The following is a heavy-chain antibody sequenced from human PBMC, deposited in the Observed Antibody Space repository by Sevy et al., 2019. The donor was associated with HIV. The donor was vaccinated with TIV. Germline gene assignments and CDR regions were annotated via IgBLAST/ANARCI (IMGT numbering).Heavy chain of an antibody. J-gene: IGHJ3*02. CDR3: ARGGDDIVVVVAANDAFDI. CDR1: GYSFTSYW. CDR2: IYPGDSDT. D-gene: IGHD2-15*01. Sequence: GESLKISCKGSGYSFTSYWIGWVRQMPGKGLEWMGIIYPGDSDTGYSPSFQGQVTISADKSISTAYLQWSSLKASDTAMYYCARGGDDIVVVVAANDAFDIWGQGTMVTVSS. V-gene: IGHV5-51*01.